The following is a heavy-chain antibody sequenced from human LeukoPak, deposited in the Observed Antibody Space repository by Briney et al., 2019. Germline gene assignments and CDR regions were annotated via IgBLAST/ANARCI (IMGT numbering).Heavy chain of an antibody. V-gene: IGHV4-34*01. CDR3: ARRSRYYDFWSGYAFDI. J-gene: IGHJ3*02. D-gene: IGHD3-3*01. CDR2: INHSGST. CDR1: GGSFSGYY. Sequence: PSETLSLTCAVYGGSFSGYYWSWIRQPPGKGLEWIGEINHSGSTNYNPSLKSRVTISVDTSKNQFSLKLSSVTAADTAVYYCARRSRYYDFWSGYAFDIWGQGTMVTVSS.